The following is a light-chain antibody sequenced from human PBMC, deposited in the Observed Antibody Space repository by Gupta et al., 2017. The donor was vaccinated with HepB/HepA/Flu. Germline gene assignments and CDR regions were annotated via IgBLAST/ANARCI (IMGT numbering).Light chain of an antibody. CDR1: QDISIL. CDR2: AAS. Sequence: DIQLTQSPSFLSASVGDRVTITCRASQDISILLGWYQQKQGKAPKLLIYAASTLQSGVPSRFSGSGYGTEFTLTISSRQPEDFATYYYCQQLKSYPINFGGGTKVEIK. V-gene: IGKV1-9*01. CDR3: QQLKSYPIN. J-gene: IGKJ4*01.